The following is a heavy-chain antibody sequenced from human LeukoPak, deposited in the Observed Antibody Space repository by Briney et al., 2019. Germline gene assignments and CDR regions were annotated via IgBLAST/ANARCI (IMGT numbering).Heavy chain of an antibody. CDR3: ARAFSASKSCDY. D-gene: IGHD6-19*01. V-gene: IGHV1-18*01. Sequence: ASVKVSCRTSGYDFSTYGITWVRQAPGQGLEYMGWIRPSNGNRNYAQKVQDRVTLTTDTSTSTVYMELRSLRSDDTAVYYCARAFSASKSCDYWGQGTLVTVSS. CDR2: IRPSNGNR. J-gene: IGHJ4*02. CDR1: GYDFSTYG.